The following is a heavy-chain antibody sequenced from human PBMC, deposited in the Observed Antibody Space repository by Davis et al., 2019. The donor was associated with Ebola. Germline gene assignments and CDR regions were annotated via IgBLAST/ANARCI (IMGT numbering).Heavy chain of an antibody. Sequence: PSETLSLTFAVSGGSISSGGYSWSWIRQPPGKGLEWIGYIYHSGSTYYNPSLKSRVTISVDRSKNQFSLKLSSVTAADTAVYYCARAPLAHCSSTSCLGYYYYYYMDVWGKGTTVTVSS. V-gene: IGHV4-30-2*01. D-gene: IGHD2-2*01. CDR2: IYHSGST. CDR1: GGSISSGGYS. J-gene: IGHJ6*03. CDR3: ARAPLAHCSSTSCLGYYYYYYMDV.